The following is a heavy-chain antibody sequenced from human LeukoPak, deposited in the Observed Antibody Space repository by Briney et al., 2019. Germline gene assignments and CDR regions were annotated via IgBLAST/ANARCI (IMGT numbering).Heavy chain of an antibody. D-gene: IGHD6-6*01. CDR2: ITPSGGDT. J-gene: IGHJ4*02. V-gene: IGHV3-23*01. Sequence: PGGSLRLSCAAAGFTFSNYAMSWVRQAPGKGLEWVSAITPSGGDTFHADSVKGRFTISRDNSKSTLYLQMSSLRAEDTATYYCAKGTSSSRPYYFDYWGQGTLVAVSS. CDR1: GFTFSNYA. CDR3: AKGTSSSRPYYFDY.